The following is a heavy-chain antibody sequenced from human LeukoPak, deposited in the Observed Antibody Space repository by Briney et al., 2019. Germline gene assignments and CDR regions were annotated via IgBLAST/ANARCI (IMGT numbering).Heavy chain of an antibody. CDR2: IVPVLDMT. CDR3: ARSAQGSSWTTNYSYLYMDV. CDR1: EGTFSSYT. Sequence: ASVKVSCKASEGTFSSYTVSWVRQAPGQGLEWMGRIVPVLDMTDYAQKFQGRVTITADRSTSTVYMELNSLTSEDTAMYYCARSAQGSSWTTNYSYLYMDVWGKGTTVTVS. J-gene: IGHJ6*03. V-gene: IGHV1-69*02. D-gene: IGHD6-13*01.